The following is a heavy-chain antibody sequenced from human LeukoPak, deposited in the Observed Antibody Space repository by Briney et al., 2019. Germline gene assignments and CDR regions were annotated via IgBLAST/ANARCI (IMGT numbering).Heavy chain of an antibody. CDR2: ISGSGGST. D-gene: IGHD2-21*02. J-gene: IGHJ4*02. Sequence: GGSLRLSCAASGFTFSSYAMSWVRQAPGKGLEWVSAISGSGGSTYYADSLKGRFTISRDNSKNTLYLQMNSLRAEDTAVYYCAKRLLVVVTATLDYWGQGTLVTVSS. CDR3: AKRLLVVVTATLDY. CDR1: GFTFSSYA. V-gene: IGHV3-23*01.